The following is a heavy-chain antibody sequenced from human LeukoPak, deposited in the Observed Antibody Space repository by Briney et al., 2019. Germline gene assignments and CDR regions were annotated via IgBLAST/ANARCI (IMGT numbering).Heavy chain of an antibody. Sequence: PSETLSLTCTVSGGSISSYYWSWIRQPPGKGLEWIGYIYYSGSTNYNPSLKSRVTISVDTSKNQFSLKLNSVTAADTAVYYCARSYGDYEPDAFDIWGRGTLVTVSS. CDR2: IYYSGST. V-gene: IGHV4-59*01. J-gene: IGHJ3*02. CDR1: GGSISSYY. D-gene: IGHD4-17*01. CDR3: ARSYGDYEPDAFDI.